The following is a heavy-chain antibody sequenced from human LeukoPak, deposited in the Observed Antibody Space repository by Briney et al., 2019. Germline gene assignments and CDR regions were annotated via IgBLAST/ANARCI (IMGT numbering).Heavy chain of an antibody. CDR2: IKTDGSEK. V-gene: IGHV3-7*01. CDR1: GFIFSSSW. Sequence: PGGSLRLSCAASGFIFSSSWMSLVRQAPGKGLEWVANIKTDGSEKQYVDSVKGRFAISRDNAKNSLYLQMNSLRAEDTAVYYCARDPFDSGDRYYGAFDLWGQGTMVTVSS. CDR3: ARDPFDSGDRYYGAFDL. J-gene: IGHJ3*01. D-gene: IGHD3-22*01.